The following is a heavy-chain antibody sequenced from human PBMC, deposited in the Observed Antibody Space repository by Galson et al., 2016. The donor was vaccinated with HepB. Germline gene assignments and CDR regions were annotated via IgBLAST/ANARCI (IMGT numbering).Heavy chain of an antibody. Sequence: SLRLSCAASGFAVSSNYMSWVRQAPGKGLEWVSVIYSGGTTKYADSVKDRFTISRDNSKNSLYSQMNSLRAEDTAVYYCASCSSWYGRCAFDIWGQGTMVTVSS. CDR1: GFAVSSNY. CDR3: ASCSSWYGRCAFDI. V-gene: IGHV3-66*01. D-gene: IGHD6-13*01. J-gene: IGHJ3*02. CDR2: IYSGGTT.